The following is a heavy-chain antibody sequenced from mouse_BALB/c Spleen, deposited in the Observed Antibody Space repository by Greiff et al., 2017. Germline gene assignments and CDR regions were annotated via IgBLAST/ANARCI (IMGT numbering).Heavy chain of an antibody. CDR2: IDPANGNT. Sequence: VQLKQSGAELVKPGASVKLSCTASGFNIKDTYMHWVKQRPEQGLEWIGRIDPANGNTKYDPKFQGKATITADTSSNKAYLQLSSLTSEDTAVYYSARWFLRNFDYWGEGTTLTVSS. V-gene: IGHV14-3*02. J-gene: IGHJ2*01. CDR1: GFNIKDTY. CDR3: ARWFLRNFDY. D-gene: IGHD2-3*01.